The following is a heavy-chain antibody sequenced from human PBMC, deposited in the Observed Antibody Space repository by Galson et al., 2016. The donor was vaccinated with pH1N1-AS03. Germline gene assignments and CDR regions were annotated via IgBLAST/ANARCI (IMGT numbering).Heavy chain of an antibody. J-gene: IGHJ6*02. CDR2: MSYDGQNT. CDR1: GFTVSTSA. D-gene: IGHD3-10*01. Sequence: SLRLSCAASGFTVSTSAAHWVRQAPGTGLEWVALMSYDGQNTYYPESVKGRFTIFRDGSENTVYLQMNSLTVDDTGVYYCARNWCAYEVRYSSYYGMDAWGPGTTVIVSS. V-gene: IGHV3-30*07. CDR3: ARNWCAYEVRYSSYYGMDA.